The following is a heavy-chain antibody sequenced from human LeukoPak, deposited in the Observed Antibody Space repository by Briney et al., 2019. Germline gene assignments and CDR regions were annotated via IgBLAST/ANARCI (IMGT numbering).Heavy chain of an antibody. D-gene: IGHD3-10*01. Sequence: ASVKVSCKASGYTFTSYGISWVRQAPGQGLEWMGWMNPNSGNTGYAQKFQGRVTMTRNTSISTAYMELSSLRSEDTAVYYCASRNGDIWFGEFNYYGMDVWGQGTTVTVSS. CDR1: GYTFTSYG. CDR3: ASRNGDIWFGEFNYYGMDV. V-gene: IGHV1-8*02. J-gene: IGHJ6*02. CDR2: MNPNSGNT.